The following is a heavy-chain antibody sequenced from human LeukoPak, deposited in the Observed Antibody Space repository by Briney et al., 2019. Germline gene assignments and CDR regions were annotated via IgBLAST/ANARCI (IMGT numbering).Heavy chain of an antibody. D-gene: IGHD1-7*01. Sequence: SQTLSLTCTVSGGSISSGNYYWSWIRQPAGKGLEWIGRISTSGSTNFNPSLKRRVSISVDTSKNQFSLNLSSVTAADTAVYYCARGQPGWNYNWFDPWGQGILVTVSS. V-gene: IGHV4-61*02. J-gene: IGHJ5*02. CDR2: ISTSGST. CDR3: ARGQPGWNYNWFDP. CDR1: GGSISSGNYY.